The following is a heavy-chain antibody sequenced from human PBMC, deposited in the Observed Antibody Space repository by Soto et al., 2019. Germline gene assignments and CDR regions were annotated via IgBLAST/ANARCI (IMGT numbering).Heavy chain of an antibody. CDR1: RFSLSTSGVG. CDR3: AHRQFGDYDFWCGYYHVFDY. J-gene: IGHJ4*02. V-gene: IGHV2-5*02. CDR2: VYMDEDK. D-gene: IGHD3-3*01. Sequence: VPGPTLVDRTQTPTLTCNVSRFSLSTSGVGVAWIRQPPGKTRDGLGLVYMDEDKRYSRTLGDRLTITDDISNTKVVLTMTDMDDVDRATYYCAHRQFGDYDFWCGYYHVFDYWGQGTPVTVSS.